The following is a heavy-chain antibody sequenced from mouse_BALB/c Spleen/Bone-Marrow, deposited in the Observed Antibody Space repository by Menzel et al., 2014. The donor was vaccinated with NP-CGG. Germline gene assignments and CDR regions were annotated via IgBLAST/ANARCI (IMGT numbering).Heavy chain of an antibody. CDR3: ARPRYLFYAMDS. J-gene: IGHJ4*01. Sequence: EVKLVESGGGLVQPGGSLKLSCAASGFTFNSNTMSWVRQTPEKRLEWVAYITNGGGATYYLDTVKGRFTISRDSAKNTLYLQMSSLKSEDTAMYYCARPRYLFYAMDSWGQGTSVTVSS. CDR2: ITNGGGAT. V-gene: IGHV5-12-2*01. D-gene: IGHD2-14*01. CDR1: GFTFNSNT.